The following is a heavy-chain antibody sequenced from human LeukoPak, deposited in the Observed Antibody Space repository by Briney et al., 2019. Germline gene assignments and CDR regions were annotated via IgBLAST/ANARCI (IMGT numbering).Heavy chain of an antibody. CDR2: IYYSGST. CDR1: GGSISSYY. J-gene: IGHJ5*02. CDR3: ARDHDNGDLGVFDP. V-gene: IGHV4-59*01. Sequence: SGTLSLTCTASGGSISSYYRSWIRQPPGKGLEWVGYIYYSGSTNYYPCLKSRVTISVDTSKNQFPPKLSSVTAADTGVDYCARDHDNGDLGVFDPWGQGTLDTV. D-gene: IGHD4-17*01.